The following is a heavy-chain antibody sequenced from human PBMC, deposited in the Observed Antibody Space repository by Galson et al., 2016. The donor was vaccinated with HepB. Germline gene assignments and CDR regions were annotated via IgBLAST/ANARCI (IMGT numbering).Heavy chain of an antibody. J-gene: IGHJ4*02. D-gene: IGHD3-22*01. Sequence: SLRLSCAASGFTFGSYAMSWVRQAPGKGLEWVSAIHLGGNDIYYADSVKGRFTISRDDYNSMLYLQMNSLRAEDTAVYYCTKHEVRTHDYWGQGTLVTVSS. CDR3: TKHEVRTHDY. CDR1: GFTFGSYA. V-gene: IGHV3-23*01. CDR2: IHLGGNDI.